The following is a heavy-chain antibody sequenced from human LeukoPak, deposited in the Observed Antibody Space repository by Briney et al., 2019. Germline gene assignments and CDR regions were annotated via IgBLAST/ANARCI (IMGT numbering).Heavy chain of an antibody. CDR3: ARGSGWRSNFYYYMDV. CDR2: MNPNNGDT. CDR1: GYSFISSD. V-gene: IGHV1-8*01. Sequence: ASVKVPCKASGYSFISSDISWVRQAPGQGLEWMGWMNPNNGDTEYAQKFQGRLTITTNTATSTAYMELRSLTIEDTAVYYCARGSGWRSNFYYYMDVWGKGTTVTVSS. D-gene: IGHD6-19*01. J-gene: IGHJ6*03.